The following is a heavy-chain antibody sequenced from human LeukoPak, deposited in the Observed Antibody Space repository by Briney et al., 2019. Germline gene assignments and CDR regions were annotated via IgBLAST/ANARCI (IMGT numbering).Heavy chain of an antibody. CDR2: INSDGSSA. CDR3: ATRVTADSYEASDI. J-gene: IGHJ3*02. V-gene: IGHV3-74*01. Sequence: GGSLRLSCAASGFTFSSYWMHWVRQAPGKGLVWVSRINSDGSSASYADSVKGRFTISRDNAKNTLYLQMNSLRAEDTALYYCATRVTADSYEASDIWGQGTMVTVSS. CDR1: GFTFSSYW. D-gene: IGHD4-17*01.